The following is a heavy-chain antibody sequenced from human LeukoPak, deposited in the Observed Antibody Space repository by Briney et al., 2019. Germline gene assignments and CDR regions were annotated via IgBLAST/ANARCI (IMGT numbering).Heavy chain of an antibody. D-gene: IGHD3-10*01. Sequence: APVKVSCKASGYTFTSYDINWVRQATGQGLEWMGWMNPNSGNTGYAQKFQGRVTMTRNTSISTAYMELSSLRSEDTAVYYCARTEFGSGSYPSAYWGQGTLVTVSS. J-gene: IGHJ4*02. CDR2: MNPNSGNT. CDR1: GYTFTSYD. V-gene: IGHV1-8*01. CDR3: ARTEFGSGSYPSAY.